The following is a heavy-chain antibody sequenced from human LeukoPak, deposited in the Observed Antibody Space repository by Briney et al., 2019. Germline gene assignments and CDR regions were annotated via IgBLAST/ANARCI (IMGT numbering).Heavy chain of an antibody. V-gene: IGHV3-74*01. D-gene: IGHD3-22*01. Sequence: GGSLRLSCAASGFTFSRYWMHWVRQAPGKRLVWVSRINSDGSFTTYADSVEGRFTISRDNAKNTLYLQMNSLRADDTAVYYCARDPNYDSSGYPFDYWGQGTLVTVSS. J-gene: IGHJ4*02. CDR1: GFTFSRYW. CDR2: INSDGSFT. CDR3: ARDPNYDSSGYPFDY.